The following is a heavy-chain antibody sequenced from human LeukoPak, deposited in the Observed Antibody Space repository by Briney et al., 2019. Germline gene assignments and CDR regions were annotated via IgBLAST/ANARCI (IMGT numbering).Heavy chain of an antibody. CDR2: INHSGST. CDR3: ARDQAFDY. CDR1: GGSFSGYY. V-gene: IGHV4-34*01. J-gene: IGHJ4*02. Sequence: KPSETLSLTCAVYGGSFSGYYWSWIRQPPGKGLEWIGEINHSGSTNYNPSLKSRVTISVDTSKNQFSLKLSSVTAADTAVYYCARDQAFDYWGQGTLVTVSS.